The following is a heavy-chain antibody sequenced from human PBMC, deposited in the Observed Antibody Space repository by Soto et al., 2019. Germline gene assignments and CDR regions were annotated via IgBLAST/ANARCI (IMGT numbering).Heavy chain of an antibody. CDR2: ISGGGDAT. CDR1: GFTFISYA. V-gene: IGHV3-23*01. D-gene: IGHD3-10*01. J-gene: IGHJ2*01. CDR3: ARKVPGSTTRPDYWYFDL. Sequence: EVQLLESGGGLVQPGGSLRLSCAASGFTFISYAMNWVRQAPGKGLQWVSAISGGGDATFYADSVTGRFTISRDNSRNTVTLQMNSLGADDTAVYYCARKVPGSTTRPDYWYFDLWGRGTRVTVSS.